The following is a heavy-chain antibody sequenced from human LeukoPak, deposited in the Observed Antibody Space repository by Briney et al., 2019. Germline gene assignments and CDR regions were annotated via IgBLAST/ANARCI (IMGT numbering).Heavy chain of an antibody. CDR2: ISGSGGTT. D-gene: IGHD4-17*01. CDR3: ARDTDDYGDYNFDY. J-gene: IGHJ4*02. Sequence: GGSLRLSCAASGFTFSSYAITWVRQAPGRGLEWVSAISGSGGTTYYADSVKGRFTISRDNAKNSLYLQMNSLRAEDTAVYYCARDTDDYGDYNFDYWGQGTLVTVSS. CDR1: GFTFSSYA. V-gene: IGHV3-23*01.